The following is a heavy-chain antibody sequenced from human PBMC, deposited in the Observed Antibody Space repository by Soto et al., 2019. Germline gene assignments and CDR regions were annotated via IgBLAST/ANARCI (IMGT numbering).Heavy chain of an antibody. V-gene: IGHV3-9*01. CDR3: AKDMENGYNPYYYYGMDV. Sequence: EVQLVESGGDLVQPGRSLRLSCAASGFNFNDYRMHWVRQAPGKGLEWVSSISWNSVSIGYADSVKGRFTISRDNAKNSLYLQMNSLRVEDTALYYCAKDMENGYNPYYYYGMDVWGQGTTVTVSS. D-gene: IGHD3-10*01. CDR1: GFNFNDYR. J-gene: IGHJ6*02. CDR2: ISWNSVSI.